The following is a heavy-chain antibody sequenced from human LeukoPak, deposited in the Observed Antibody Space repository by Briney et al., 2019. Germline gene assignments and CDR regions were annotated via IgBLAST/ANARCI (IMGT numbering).Heavy chain of an antibody. J-gene: IGHJ6*02. CDR1: GDSVSSNSAA. CDR2: TYYTSKWCN. CDR3: ARIAVAGKGVDYYYGMDV. Sequence: SQTLSLTCAISGDSVSSNSAAWNWTRQSPSRGLEWLGRTYYTSKWCNDYAVSVKSRITIKRDTSKNQFYLPLNSVTPEDTAVYYCARIAVAGKGVDYYYGMDVWGQGTTVTVSS. V-gene: IGHV6-1*01. D-gene: IGHD6-19*01.